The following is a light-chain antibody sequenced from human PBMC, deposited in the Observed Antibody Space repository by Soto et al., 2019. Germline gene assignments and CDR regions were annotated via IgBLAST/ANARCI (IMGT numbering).Light chain of an antibody. CDR3: AAWDDSLNGPYV. J-gene: IGLJ1*01. V-gene: IGLV1-44*01. Sequence: HSVLTQPPSGSGIPGQRGSISCSGSSSNIGSNTVNWYQQLPGTAPKLLIYSNNQRPSGVPDRFSGSKSGTSASLAISGLQSEDEADYYCAAWDDSLNGPYVFGTGTKVTVL. CDR2: SNN. CDR1: SSNIGSNT.